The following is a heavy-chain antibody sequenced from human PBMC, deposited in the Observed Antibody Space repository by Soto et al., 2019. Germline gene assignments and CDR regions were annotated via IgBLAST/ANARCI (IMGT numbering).Heavy chain of an antibody. CDR3: ASQRDGYNSPFAY. J-gene: IGHJ4*02. D-gene: IGHD5-12*01. CDR2: IIPIFGTA. Sequence: SVKVSCKASGGTFSSYAISWVRQATGQGLEWMGGIIPIFGTANYAQKFQGRVTITADESTSTAYMELSSLRSEDTAVYYCASQRDGYNSPFAYWGQRTMVTVSS. CDR1: GGTFSSYA. V-gene: IGHV1-69*13.